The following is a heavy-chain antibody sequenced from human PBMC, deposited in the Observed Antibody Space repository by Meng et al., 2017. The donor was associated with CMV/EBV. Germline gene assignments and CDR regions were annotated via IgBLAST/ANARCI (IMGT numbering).Heavy chain of an antibody. V-gene: IGHV6-1*01. Sequence: GDSVSSNSAAWNCIRQAPARGLHWLVKKYYISKWHNDHAVPVKSRLAINPDTSKNQFSLQLNSVTPVYTAVYCCLRGLAVAGSRFDYWGQGTLVTVSS. D-gene: IGHD6-19*01. CDR3: LRGLAVAGSRFDY. J-gene: IGHJ4*02. CDR1: GDSVSSNSAA. CDR2: KYYISKWHN.